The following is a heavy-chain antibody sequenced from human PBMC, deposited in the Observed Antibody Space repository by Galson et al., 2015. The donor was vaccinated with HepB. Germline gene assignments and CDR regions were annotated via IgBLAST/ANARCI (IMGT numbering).Heavy chain of an antibody. CDR2: IYSGGST. J-gene: IGHJ3*02. V-gene: IGHV3-66*01. CDR3: VRRGSGTDAFDI. CDR1: GFTVSSNY. Sequence: SLRLSCAASGFTVSSNYMSWVRQAPGKGLEWVSVIYSGGSTYYADSVKGRFTISRDNSKNTLYLQTNSLRAEDTAVYYCVRRGSGTDAFDIWGQGTMVTVSS. D-gene: IGHD3-10*01.